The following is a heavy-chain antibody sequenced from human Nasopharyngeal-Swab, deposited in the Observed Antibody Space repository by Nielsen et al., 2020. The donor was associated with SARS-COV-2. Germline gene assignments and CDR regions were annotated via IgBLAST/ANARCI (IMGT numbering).Heavy chain of an antibody. Sequence: SETLSLTCTVSGGSFTNGDYYWTWLRQSPGKGLEWIGYIRYSGDTLYNPSLKSRVIISVDTSKNQFSLKLNSVTAADTAVYYCARARSGHFVGSTFDYWGQGTLVTVSS. V-gene: IGHV4-30-4*01. CDR2: IRYSGDT. CDR3: ARARSGHFVGSTFDY. D-gene: IGHD1-26*01. J-gene: IGHJ4*02. CDR1: GGSFTNGDYY.